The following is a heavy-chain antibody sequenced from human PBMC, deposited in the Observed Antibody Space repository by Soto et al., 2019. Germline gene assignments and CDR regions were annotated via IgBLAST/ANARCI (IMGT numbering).Heavy chain of an antibody. CDR1: GFTFSSYC. V-gene: IGHV3-33*01. CDR2: IWYDGSNK. J-gene: IGHJ4*02. Sequence: GGSLRLSCAASGFTFSSYCMHWVRQAPGKGLEWVAVIWYDGSNKYYADSVKGRFTISRDNSKNTLYLQMNRLRAEDTAVYYCARNVGNSQYYFDYWGQGTLVTVSS. CDR3: ARNVGNSQYYFDY. D-gene: IGHD4-4*01.